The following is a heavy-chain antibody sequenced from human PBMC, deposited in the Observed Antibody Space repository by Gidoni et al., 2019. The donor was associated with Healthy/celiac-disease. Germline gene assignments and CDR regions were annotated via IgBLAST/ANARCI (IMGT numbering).Heavy chain of an antibody. CDR3: ARGQVTTIFGVVIWSPIDY. Sequence: QVQLVQSGAEVKKPGASVKVSCKDSGYTFTSYDINCVRQATGQGLEWMGWMNPNSGNTGYAQKFQGRGTMTRNTSISTAYMELSSLRSEDTSVYYCARGQVTTIFGVVIWSPIDYWGQGTLVTVSS. CDR1: GYTFTSYD. D-gene: IGHD3-3*01. V-gene: IGHV1-8*01. CDR2: MNPNSGNT. J-gene: IGHJ4*02.